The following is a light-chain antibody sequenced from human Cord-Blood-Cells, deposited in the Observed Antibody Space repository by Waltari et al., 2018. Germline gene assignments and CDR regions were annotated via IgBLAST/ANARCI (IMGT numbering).Light chain of an antibody. CDR3: QQYYSTPYS. J-gene: IGKJ2*03. V-gene: IGKV4-1*01. Sequence: DIVMTQSPYSLSVSLGERVTINCKSSQSVLYSLNNKNYLAWYQQKPGHPPKLLIYWASTRESGVPDRFSGSGSGTDFTLTISSLQAEDVAVYYCQQYYSTPYSFGQGTKLEIK. CDR1: QSVLYSLNNKNY. CDR2: WAS.